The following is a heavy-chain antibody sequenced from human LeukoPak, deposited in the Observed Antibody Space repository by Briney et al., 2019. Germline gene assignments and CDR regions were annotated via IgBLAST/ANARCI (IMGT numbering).Heavy chain of an antibody. V-gene: IGHV1-46*01. CDR3: ARVASAWFDP. Sequence: GASVKVSCKASGYTFPSYYMHWVRQAPGQGLEWMGIINPSGGSKSYAKKYQGRVTMTRETSTSTVYMELSRLRSDDTAVYYCARVASAWFDPWGQGTLVTVSS. CDR2: INPSGGSK. J-gene: IGHJ5*02. CDR1: GYTFPSYY.